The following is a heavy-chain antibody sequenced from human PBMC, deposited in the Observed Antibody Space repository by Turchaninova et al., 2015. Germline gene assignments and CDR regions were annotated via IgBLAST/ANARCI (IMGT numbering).Heavy chain of an antibody. D-gene: IGHD6-19*01. CDR2: INHSGST. Sequence: QVQLQPWGAGPLKRSVPLSITGSFAGGRWSGDSGSVIRPQRGEGRECSEEINHSGSTNYNPSLKSRATISVATSQNQCALRLGSVTAADTAVYYCARRRCSSGWYQRRLNWFDPWGQGTLVTVSS. J-gene: IGHJ5*02. CDR1: GGRWSGDS. CDR3: ARRRCSSGWYQRRLNWFDP. V-gene: IGHV4-34*01.